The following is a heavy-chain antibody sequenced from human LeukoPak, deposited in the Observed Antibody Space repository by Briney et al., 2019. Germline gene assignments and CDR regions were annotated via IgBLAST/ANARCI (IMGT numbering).Heavy chain of an antibody. J-gene: IGHJ3*02. CDR2: IYYSGST. Sequence: SETLSLTCTVSGGSISSYYWSWIRQPPGKGLEWIGYIYYSGSTNYNPSLKSRVTISVDTSKNQFSLKLSSVTAADTAVYYCASWEDGYNYSNAFDIWGQGTTVTVSS. CDR1: GGSISSYY. CDR3: ASWEDGYNYSNAFDI. V-gene: IGHV4-59*01. D-gene: IGHD5-24*01.